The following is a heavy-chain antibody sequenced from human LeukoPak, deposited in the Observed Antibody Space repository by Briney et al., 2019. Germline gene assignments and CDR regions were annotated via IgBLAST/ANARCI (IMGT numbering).Heavy chain of an antibody. V-gene: IGHV3-74*01. CDR3: AREFIVGATLVFDY. CDR2: INSDGSST. J-gene: IGHJ4*02. CDR1: GFTFSSYW. Sequence: QTGGSLRLSCAASGFTFSSYWMHWVRQAPGKGLVWVSRINSDGSSTSYADSVKGRFTISRDNAKNTLYLQMNSLRAEDTAVYYCAREFIVGATLVFDYWGQGTLVTVSS. D-gene: IGHD1-26*01.